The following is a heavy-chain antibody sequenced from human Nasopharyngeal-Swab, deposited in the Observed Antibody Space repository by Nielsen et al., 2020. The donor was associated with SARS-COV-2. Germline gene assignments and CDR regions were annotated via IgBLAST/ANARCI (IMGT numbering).Heavy chain of an antibody. Sequence: VRQMPGKGLEWMGIIYPGDSDTRYSPSFQGQVTISADKSISTAYLQWSSLKASDTAMYYCARQSCSGGSCYFNDAFDIWGQGTMVT. CDR3: ARQSCSGGSCYFNDAFDI. D-gene: IGHD2-15*01. J-gene: IGHJ3*02. CDR2: IYPGDSDT. V-gene: IGHV5-51*01.